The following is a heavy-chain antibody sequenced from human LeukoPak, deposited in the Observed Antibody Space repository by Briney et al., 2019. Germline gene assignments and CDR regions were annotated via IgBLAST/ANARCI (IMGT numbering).Heavy chain of an antibody. V-gene: IGHV1-3*01. D-gene: IGHD3-22*01. CDR3: ASSPRGSGYYDY. CDR1: XTFTXYA. CDR2: INAGNGNT. Sequence: XTFTXYAMHWVRQAPGQRLEWMGWINAGNGNTKYSQKFQGRVTIARDTSASTAYMELSSLRSEDTAVYYCASSPRGSGYYDYWGQGTLVTVSS. J-gene: IGHJ4*02.